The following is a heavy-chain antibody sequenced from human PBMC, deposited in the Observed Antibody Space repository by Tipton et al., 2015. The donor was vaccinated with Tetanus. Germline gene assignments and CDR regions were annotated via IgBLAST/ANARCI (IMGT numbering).Heavy chain of an antibody. V-gene: IGHV4-30-2*01. J-gene: IGHJ4*02. D-gene: IGHD1-7*01. CDR1: GVSIRNGGYS. Sequence: TLSLTCTVSGVSIRNGGYSWNWVRQPAGKGLEWLGYTYHTGGTYYNPSLKGRVTISVDRASDQFSLKLTSVTAADTAVYYCARGVVGQGTYYFDKWGRGTLVXXSS. CDR3: ARGVVGQGTYYFDK. CDR2: TYHTGGT.